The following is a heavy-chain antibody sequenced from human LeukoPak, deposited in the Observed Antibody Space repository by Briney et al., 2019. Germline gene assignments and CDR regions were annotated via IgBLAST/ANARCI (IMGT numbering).Heavy chain of an antibody. CDR1: GFTFSNYA. V-gene: IGHV3-23*01. D-gene: IGHD1-26*01. Sequence: GGSLRLSCAASGFTFSNYAMSWVRQAPGKGLEWVSGISGSAGNTYYADSVKGRFTISRDNSKNTLYLQVNNLKTEDTAVYYCTTGSVGATHDGYWGQGTLVTVSS. CDR2: ISGSAGNT. CDR3: TTGSVGATHDGY. J-gene: IGHJ4*02.